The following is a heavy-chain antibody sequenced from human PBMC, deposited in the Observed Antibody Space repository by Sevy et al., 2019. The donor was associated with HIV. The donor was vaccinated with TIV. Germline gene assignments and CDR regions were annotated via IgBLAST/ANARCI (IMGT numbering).Heavy chain of an antibody. V-gene: IGHV5-51*01. J-gene: IGHJ4*02. Sequence: GESLKISCKGSGYSFTSHWIGWVRHMPGKGLEWMGIIFPDDSETRYSPSFQGQVTFSADKSINTAYLQWGSLKASDTAMYYCATSRSGYFDSSGYYIYWGQGTPVTVSS. CDR3: ATSRSGYFDSSGYYIY. CDR1: GYSFTSHW. D-gene: IGHD3-22*01. CDR2: IFPDDSET.